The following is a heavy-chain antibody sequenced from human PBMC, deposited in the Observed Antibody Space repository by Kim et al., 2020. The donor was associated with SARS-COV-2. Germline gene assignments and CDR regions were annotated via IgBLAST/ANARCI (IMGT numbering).Heavy chain of an antibody. V-gene: IGHV3-23*01. Sequence: GGSLRLSCAGSGFTFSSYAMSWVRQAPGKGLEWVSAIPGSGTSRYYADSVRGLFTISRDNSKNTLYLQMNSLRAEDTAIYYCAKAAAGISTFDAWGQGTLVTVSS. J-gene: IGHJ4*02. CDR2: IPGSGTSR. CDR1: GFTFSSYA. CDR3: AKAAAGISTFDA. D-gene: IGHD6-13*01.